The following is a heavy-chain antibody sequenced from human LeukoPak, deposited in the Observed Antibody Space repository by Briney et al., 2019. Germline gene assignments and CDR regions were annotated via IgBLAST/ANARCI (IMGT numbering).Heavy chain of an antibody. CDR1: EYTFIGYY. CDR2: INPNSGGT. Sequence: ASVKVSCKASEYTFIGYYMHWVRQAPGQGLEWMGWINPNSGGTNYAQKFQGRVTMTRDTSISTAYMELSRLRSDDTAVYYCARAPVHDFWSGYGGYFDYWGQGTLVTVSS. J-gene: IGHJ4*02. V-gene: IGHV1-2*02. CDR3: ARAPVHDFWSGYGGYFDY. D-gene: IGHD3-3*01.